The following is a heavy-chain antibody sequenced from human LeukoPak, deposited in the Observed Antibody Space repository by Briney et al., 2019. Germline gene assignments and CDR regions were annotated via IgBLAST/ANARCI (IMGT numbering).Heavy chain of an antibody. Sequence: ASVRVSCKASGYTFTNYHMRWVRQAPGQGLEWLGLVKPKSGDSDFVQKFRGRVTVTTDVSTTTIHMELSNLRSDDTAMYYCARGRGVPGPGNALDIWGQGTMVTVSS. CDR1: GYTFTNYH. J-gene: IGHJ3*02. CDR2: VKPKSGDS. CDR3: ARGRGVPGPGNALDI. D-gene: IGHD2-8*01. V-gene: IGHV1-2*06.